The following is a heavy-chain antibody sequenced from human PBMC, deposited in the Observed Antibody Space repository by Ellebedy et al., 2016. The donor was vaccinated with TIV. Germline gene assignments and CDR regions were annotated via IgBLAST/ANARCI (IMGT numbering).Heavy chain of an antibody. Sequence: GGSLRLSCAASGFTFSSYAMSWVRQAPGKGLEWVSGISGSGDSTYYADSLKGRFTISRDISKNTLYLQMNSPRAEDTAVYHCARYGTGGYRGTFDIWGQGTMVTVSS. CDR3: ARYGTGGYRGTFDI. D-gene: IGHD2-8*02. V-gene: IGHV3-23*01. CDR2: ISGSGDST. J-gene: IGHJ3*02. CDR1: GFTFSSYA.